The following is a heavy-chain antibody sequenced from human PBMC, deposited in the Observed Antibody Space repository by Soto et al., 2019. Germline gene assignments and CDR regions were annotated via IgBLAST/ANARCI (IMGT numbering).Heavy chain of an antibody. CDR2: IYDNGNT. CDR3: ARMGTYYYYYMDV. Sequence: SETLSLTCTVSGDSIGTYHWSWIRQPPGKGLEWIGHIYDNGNTNYNPSVKGRVTISVDTSKSHFSLKLRSVTAADTAVYYCARMGTYYYYYMDVWGKGTTVTVSS. CDR1: GDSIGTYH. J-gene: IGHJ6*03. V-gene: IGHV4-59*01.